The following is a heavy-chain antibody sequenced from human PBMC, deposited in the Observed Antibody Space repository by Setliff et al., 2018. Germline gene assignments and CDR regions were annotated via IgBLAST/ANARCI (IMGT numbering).Heavy chain of an antibody. V-gene: IGHV1-18*01. J-gene: IGHJ4*02. CDR3: ARDAIRPITPDY. CDR1: GYTFTDYG. CDR2: IRASNDET. Sequence: ASVKVSCKTSGYTFTDYGISWVRQAPGQRLEWVGWIRASNDETDYAQKFRGRVTMTTDTSTSTAYMEMRSLTSDDTAVYYCARDAIRPITPDYWGQGTPVTVSS. D-gene: IGHD1-20*01.